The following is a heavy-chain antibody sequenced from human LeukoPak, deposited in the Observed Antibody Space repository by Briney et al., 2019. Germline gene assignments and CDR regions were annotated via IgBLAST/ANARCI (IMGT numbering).Heavy chain of an antibody. CDR2: INHSGST. Sequence: SETLSLTCAVYGGSFSGYYWSWIRQPPGKGLEWIGEINHSGSTNYNPSLKSRVTISVDTSKDQFSLKLSSVTAADTAVYYCARLGKNKQLGLGGTNSSGETFDYWGQGTLVTVSS. CDR1: GGSFSGYY. D-gene: IGHD3-16*01. CDR3: ARLGKNKQLGLGGTNSSGETFDY. J-gene: IGHJ4*02. V-gene: IGHV4-34*01.